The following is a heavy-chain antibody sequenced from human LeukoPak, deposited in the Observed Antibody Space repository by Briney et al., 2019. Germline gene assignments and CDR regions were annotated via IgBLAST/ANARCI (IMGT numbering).Heavy chain of an antibody. V-gene: IGHV3-74*01. D-gene: IGHD4-17*01. Sequence: PGGSLRVSCAASGFTFSSYWMHWVRQAPGKGLVWVSRINNDGSSTDYADSVKGRFTISRDNAKNTLYLQMNNLRAEDTAVYYCTRGETVTRYWGQGTLVTVSS. CDR1: GFTFSSYW. CDR2: INNDGSST. J-gene: IGHJ1*01. CDR3: TRGETVTRY.